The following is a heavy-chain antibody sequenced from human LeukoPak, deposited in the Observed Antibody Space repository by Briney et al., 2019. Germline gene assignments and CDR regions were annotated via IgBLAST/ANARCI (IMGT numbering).Heavy chain of an antibody. Sequence: GASVKVSCKASGGTFSSYAISWVRQAPGQGLEWMGGIIPIFGTANYAQKFQGRVTITTDESTSTAYMELSSLRSEDTAVYYCARGDRHGSSWYLDYWGQGTLVTVSS. D-gene: IGHD6-13*01. CDR2: IIPIFGTA. CDR3: ARGDRHGSSWYLDY. V-gene: IGHV1-69*05. J-gene: IGHJ4*02. CDR1: GGTFSSYA.